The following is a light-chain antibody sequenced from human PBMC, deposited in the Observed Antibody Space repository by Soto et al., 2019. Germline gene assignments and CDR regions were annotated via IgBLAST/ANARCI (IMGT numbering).Light chain of an antibody. J-gene: IGLJ2*01. CDR3: AAWDDSLNGLV. CDR1: SSNIGSNT. CDR2: NNN. V-gene: IGLV1-44*01. Sequence: QSVLTQPPSASGTPGQRVIISCSGSSSNIGSNTVNWYQQLPGTAPKLLIYNNNQRPSGVPDRFSGSKSGTSASLAISGLQSEDEADYYCAAWDDSLNGLVFGGGTKLSVL.